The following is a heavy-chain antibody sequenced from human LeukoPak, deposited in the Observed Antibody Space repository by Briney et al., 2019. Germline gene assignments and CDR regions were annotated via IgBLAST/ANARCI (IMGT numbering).Heavy chain of an antibody. D-gene: IGHD1-26*01. CDR3: ASAPYSGIPY. V-gene: IGHV3-64*01. CDR2: ISSNGGST. J-gene: IGHJ4*02. CDR1: GFTFSSYA. Sequence: GGSLRLSCAASGFTFSSYAMHWVRQAPGKGLEYVSAISSNGGSTYYANSVKGRFTISRDNSKNTLYLQMGSLRAEDMAVYYCASAPYSGIPYWGQGTLDTVSS.